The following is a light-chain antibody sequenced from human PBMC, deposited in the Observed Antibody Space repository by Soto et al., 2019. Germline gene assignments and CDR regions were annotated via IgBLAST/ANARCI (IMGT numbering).Light chain of an antibody. CDR1: SSDIGVYNY. V-gene: IGLV2-14*01. CDR3: NSHTSGYTPL. Sequence: QSALTQPASVSGSPGQSITISCTGTSSDIGVYNYVSWYQQHPGKAPKLMIYDVTNRPSGVSNRFSGSKSGNTASLTISGLQPEDEADYYCNSHTSGYTPLFGGGTKLTVL. CDR2: DVT. J-gene: IGLJ2*01.